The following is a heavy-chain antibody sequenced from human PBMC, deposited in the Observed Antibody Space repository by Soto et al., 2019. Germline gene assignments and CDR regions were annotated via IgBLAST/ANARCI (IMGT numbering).Heavy chain of an antibody. CDR3: AIARVADSSLDH. Sequence: GGSMRLACAASRFTLSSYWMSWVGQAAGKGLEWVGKINQDGSERYYVDSVKGRFTISRDNPENTLFLHMNSPRADDTAVYYCAIARVADSSLDHWGQGILVTVSS. D-gene: IGHD3-3*01. J-gene: IGHJ4*01. CDR2: INQDGSER. CDR1: RFTLSSYW. V-gene: IGHV3-7*01.